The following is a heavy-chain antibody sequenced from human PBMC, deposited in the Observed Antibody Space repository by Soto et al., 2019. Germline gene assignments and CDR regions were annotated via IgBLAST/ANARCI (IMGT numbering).Heavy chain of an antibody. V-gene: IGHV3-23*01. CDR3: AKDKGCSGGSCYSAYYGMDV. CDR2: ISGSGGST. J-gene: IGHJ6*02. D-gene: IGHD2-15*01. Sequence: EVQLLESGGGLVQPGGSLRLSCAASGFTFSSYAMSWVRQAPGKGLEWVSAISGSGGSTYYADSVKGRFTISRDNSKNTLYLQMNSLRAEDTAVYYCAKDKGCSGGSCYSAYYGMDVWGQGTTVTVSS. CDR1: GFTFSSYA.